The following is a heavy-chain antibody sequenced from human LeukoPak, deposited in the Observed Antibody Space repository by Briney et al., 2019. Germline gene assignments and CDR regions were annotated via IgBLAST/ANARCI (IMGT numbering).Heavy chain of an antibody. CDR3: AKVPLVTAFKYFDY. J-gene: IGHJ4*02. V-gene: IGHV3-21*04. D-gene: IGHD2-21*02. CDR2: ISSSSSYI. CDR1: GFTFSSYS. Sequence: KSGGSLRLSCAVSGFTFSSYSMNWVRQAPGKGLEWVSSISSSSSYIYYADSVKGRFTISRDNAKNSLYLQMNSPRAEDTAVYYCAKVPLVTAFKYFDYWGQGTLVTVSS.